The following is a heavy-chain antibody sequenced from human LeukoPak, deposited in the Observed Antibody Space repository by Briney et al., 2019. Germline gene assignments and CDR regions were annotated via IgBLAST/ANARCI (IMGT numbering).Heavy chain of an antibody. D-gene: IGHD2-8*01. V-gene: IGHV3-23*01. CDR3: AKALTTNGWRPFDH. CDR1: VFTFSSYA. CDR2: TSGSGDSA. J-gene: IGHJ4*02. Sequence: PVGSLRLSCAASVFTFSSYAMNAGRQAPGEGLECVSVTSGSGDSAYYADSVRGRFTISRDNSTNTLYLQMNSLRAEDTAVYYCAKALTTNGWRPFDHWGQGALVTASS.